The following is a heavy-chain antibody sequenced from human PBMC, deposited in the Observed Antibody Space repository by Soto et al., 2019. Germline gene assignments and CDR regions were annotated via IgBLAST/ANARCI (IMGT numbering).Heavy chain of an antibody. J-gene: IGHJ4*02. V-gene: IGHV3-23*01. D-gene: IGHD3-22*01. CDR3: AKDPFTMIVLGGKPTADYFDY. CDR1: GFTFSSYA. Sequence: GGSLRLSCAASGFTFSSYAMSWVRQAPGKGLEWVSAISGSGGSTYYADSVKGRFTISRDNSKNTLYLQMNSLRAEDTAVYYCAKDPFTMIVLGGKPTADYFDYWGQGTLVTVSS. CDR2: ISGSGGST.